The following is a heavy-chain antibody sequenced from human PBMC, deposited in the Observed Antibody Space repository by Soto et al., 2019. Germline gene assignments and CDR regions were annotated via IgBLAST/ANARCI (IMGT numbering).Heavy chain of an antibody. V-gene: IGHV3-23*01. J-gene: IGHJ6*02. Sequence: GGSLRLSCAASGFMFSDYAMTWARQAPGKELEWVSGLLRPGRSTYYADSVKGRVTISGDTSANTVYLQMDSLRAEDTAVYYCATRTYSGALHGHADVYVWGQGTTVPVSS. CDR3: ATRTYSGALHGHADVYV. CDR1: GFMFSDYA. D-gene: IGHD2-21*01. CDR2: LLRPGRST.